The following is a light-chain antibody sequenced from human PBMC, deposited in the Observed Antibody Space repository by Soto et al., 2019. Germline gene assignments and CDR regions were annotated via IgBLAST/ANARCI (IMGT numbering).Light chain of an antibody. Sequence: EIVLTLSPGTLSLSPEERATLSCRASQSVSSYLAWYQQKPGQAPRLLIYDASNRATGIPARFSGSGSGTDFTLTISSLEPEYFAVYYCQQRSNWPRTFGQGTKVDIK. CDR2: DAS. CDR3: QQRSNWPRT. CDR1: QSVSSY. V-gene: IGKV3-11*01. J-gene: IGKJ1*01.